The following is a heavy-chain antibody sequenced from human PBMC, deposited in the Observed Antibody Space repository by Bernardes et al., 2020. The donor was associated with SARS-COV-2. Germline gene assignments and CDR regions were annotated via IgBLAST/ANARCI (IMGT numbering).Heavy chain of an antibody. CDR1: GGSISNYY. J-gene: IGHJ4*02. CDR3: ARVGEYCTNGVCSTIDY. CDR2: FYTSGNT. V-gene: IGHV4-4*07. D-gene: IGHD2-8*01. Sequence: SETLSLTCTVSGGSISNYYWSWIRQPAGKGLEWIGRFYTSGNTNYNPSLKSRVTMSVDTSKNQFSLKLNSVTAADTAVYYCARVGEYCTNGVCSTIDYWGQGTLVTVSS.